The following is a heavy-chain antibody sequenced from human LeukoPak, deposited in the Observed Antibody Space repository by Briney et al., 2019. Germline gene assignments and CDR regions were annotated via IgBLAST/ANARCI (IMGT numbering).Heavy chain of an antibody. Sequence: GASLRLSCAASGFTFSGSAIHWVHQAPGKGLEWVSLVSGDGGSTYYADSVERRFTISRDNSKNSLYLQMNSLRTEDTALYYCAKDTRRYCSGGSCYPSNWFDPWGQGTLVTVSS. D-gene: IGHD2-15*01. CDR1: GFTFSGSA. J-gene: IGHJ5*02. V-gene: IGHV3-43*02. CDR3: AKDTRRYCSGGSCYPSNWFDP. CDR2: VSGDGGST.